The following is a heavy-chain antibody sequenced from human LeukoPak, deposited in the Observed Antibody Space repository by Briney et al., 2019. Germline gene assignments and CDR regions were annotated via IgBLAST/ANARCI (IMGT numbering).Heavy chain of an antibody. D-gene: IGHD3-10*01. CDR2: INPNSGGT. CDR1: GYTFTGYY. V-gene: IGHV1-2*02. J-gene: IGHJ4*02. Sequence: ASVKVSCKASGYTFTGYYMHWVRQAPGQGLEWMGWINPNSGGTNYAQKFQGRVTMTRDTSISTAYMELSRLRSDDTAVYYCARSPVVGSGSYYKDYWGQGTLLTVSS. CDR3: ARSPVVGSGSYYKDY.